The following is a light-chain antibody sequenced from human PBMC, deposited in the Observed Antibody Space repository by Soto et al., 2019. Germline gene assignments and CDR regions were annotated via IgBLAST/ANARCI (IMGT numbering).Light chain of an antibody. CDR2: GAS. CDR3: QQYKNWPLT. CDR1: QSVTSS. Sequence: IVMTQSPATLSVSPGERATLSCRASQSVTSSLAWYQQNPGQAPRLLIYGASTRATDIPARFSGSGSGTEFSLTISSLQSEDFAVYYCQQYKNWPLTFGGGTKVDIK. J-gene: IGKJ4*01. V-gene: IGKV3-15*01.